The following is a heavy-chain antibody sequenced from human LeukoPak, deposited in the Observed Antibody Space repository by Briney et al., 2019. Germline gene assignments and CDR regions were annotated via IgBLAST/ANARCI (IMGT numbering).Heavy chain of an antibody. CDR1: GGSISSFY. CDR2: IDYSGRT. D-gene: IGHD6-6*01. Sequence: PSETLSLTCTVSGGSISSFYWSWIRQPPGKGLEWIGNIDYSGRTNYNPSLKSRVTISVDTSKNQFSLKLSSVTAADTAVYYCARVGIAARPFDYWGQGTLVTVSS. J-gene: IGHJ4*02. V-gene: IGHV4-59*01. CDR3: ARVGIAARPFDY.